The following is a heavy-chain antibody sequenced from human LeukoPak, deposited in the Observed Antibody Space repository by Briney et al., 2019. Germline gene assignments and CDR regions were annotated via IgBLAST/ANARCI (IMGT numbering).Heavy chain of an antibody. CDR2: IYYSGST. J-gene: IGHJ4*02. CDR3: ASIGMATISCDY. CDR1: GGSISSSSYY. Sequence: SETLSLTCTVSGGSISSSSYYWGWIRQPPGKGLEWIGSIYYSGSTYYNPSLKSRVTISVDTSKNQFSLRLSSVTAADTAVYYCASIGMATISCDYWGQGTLVTVSS. D-gene: IGHD5-24*01. V-gene: IGHV4-39*07.